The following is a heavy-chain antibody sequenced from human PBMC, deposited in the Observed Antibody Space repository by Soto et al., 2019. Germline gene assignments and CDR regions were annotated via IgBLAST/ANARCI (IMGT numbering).Heavy chain of an antibody. Sequence: QLQLQESGPGLVKASETLSLTCTVSGSSITAYHWSWIRQFPGHKLEWIGYLYDGGTTDYNPALKRRVTISGDTSKNNFSLNLRSVTAADTAGYYCARGFGDLGPSCFGMDVGGQGTTVIVSS. CDR1: GSSITAYH. CDR3: ARGFGDLGPSCFGMDV. D-gene: IGHD3-10*01. CDR2: LYDGGTT. J-gene: IGHJ6*02. V-gene: IGHV4-59*01.